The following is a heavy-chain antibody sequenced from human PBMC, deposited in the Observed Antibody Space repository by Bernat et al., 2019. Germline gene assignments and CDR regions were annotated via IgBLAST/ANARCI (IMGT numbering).Heavy chain of an antibody. V-gene: IGHV3-21*01. Sequence: EVQLVESGGGLVKPGGSLRLSCVASGFTFSSYSMNCVRQAPGKGLEWVSSISDSNYMYYEDSVKGRFTIAKDNAKNSLYLQMNSLRAEDTAVYYCARDWQQLVPLDYYYGMDVWGQGTTVTVSS. CDR3: ARDWQQLVPLDYYYGMDV. CDR1: GFTFSSYS. CDR2: ISDSNYM. J-gene: IGHJ6*02. D-gene: IGHD6-13*01.